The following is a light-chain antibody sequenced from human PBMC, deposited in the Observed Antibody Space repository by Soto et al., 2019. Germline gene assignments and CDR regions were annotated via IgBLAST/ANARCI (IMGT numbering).Light chain of an antibody. V-gene: IGLV1-40*01. CDR1: TSNIGAPHA. CDR3: LSFDNSLSRSV. J-gene: IGLJ2*01. Sequence: QSVLTKPPSVSGAPGQRVTISCTGTTSNIGAPHAVHWYQQVPGTAPKLLVYDNNNRPSGVPDRFTCSKSGTSASLAITGLQAEDEADYFCLSFDNSLSRSVFGGGTKLTVL. CDR2: DNN.